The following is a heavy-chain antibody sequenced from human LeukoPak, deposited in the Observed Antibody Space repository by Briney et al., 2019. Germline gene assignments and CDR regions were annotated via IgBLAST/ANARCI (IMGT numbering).Heavy chain of an antibody. Sequence: GRSLRLSCAASGFTFSSYAMHWVRQAPGKGPEWVAVISYDGSNKYYADSVKGRFTISRDNSKNTLYLQMNSLRAEDTAVYCCARERINCSSTSCYTEFDYWGQGTLVTVSS. CDR1: GFTFSSYA. D-gene: IGHD2-2*02. V-gene: IGHV3-30-3*01. J-gene: IGHJ4*02. CDR3: ARERINCSSTSCYTEFDY. CDR2: ISYDGSNK.